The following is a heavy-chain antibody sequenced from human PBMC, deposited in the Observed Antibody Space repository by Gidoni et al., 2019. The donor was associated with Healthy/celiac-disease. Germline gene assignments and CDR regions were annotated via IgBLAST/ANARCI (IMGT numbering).Heavy chain of an antibody. CDR2: ISYDGSNK. CDR3: AREYLDYYDRGEPIIDY. J-gene: IGHJ4*02. CDR1: GFTFSSYR. Sequence: QVQLVESGGGVVQPGRSLRLACAASGFTFSSYRRHWVRQAAGKGLEWVAVISYDGSNKYYADSVKGRFTISRDNSKNTLYLQKNSLRAEDTAVYYCAREYLDYYDRGEPIIDYWGQGTLVTVSS. D-gene: IGHD3-22*01. V-gene: IGHV3-30-3*01.